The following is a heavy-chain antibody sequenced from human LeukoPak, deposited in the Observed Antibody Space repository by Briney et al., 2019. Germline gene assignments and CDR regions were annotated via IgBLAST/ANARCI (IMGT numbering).Heavy chain of an antibody. V-gene: IGHV4-59*01. J-gene: IGHJ4*02. CDR2: IYYSGST. CDR3: ARGIVVVTAIPAFDY. D-gene: IGHD2-21*02. Sequence: SETLSLTCTVSGGSISSYYWSWIRQPPGKGLEWIGYIYYSGSTNYNPSLKSRVTISVDTSKNQLSLKLSSVTAADTAVYYCARGIVVVTAIPAFDYWGQGTLVTVSS. CDR1: GGSISSYY.